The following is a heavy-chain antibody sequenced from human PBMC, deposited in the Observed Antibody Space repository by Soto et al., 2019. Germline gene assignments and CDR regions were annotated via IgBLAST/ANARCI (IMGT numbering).Heavy chain of an antibody. CDR1: GYTFTTYA. CDR2: INAGNGNT. D-gene: IGHD2-21*02. V-gene: IGHV1-3*05. Sequence: QVQLVQSGAEEKKPGASVRVSCKASGYTFTTYAMHWVRQAAGQRLEWMGWINAGNGNTKYSQKFQGRVTITRDTSASTAYMELSSLRSEDSVVYYCARAAALPADFDYWGQGTLVTVSS. J-gene: IGHJ4*02. CDR3: ARAAALPADFDY.